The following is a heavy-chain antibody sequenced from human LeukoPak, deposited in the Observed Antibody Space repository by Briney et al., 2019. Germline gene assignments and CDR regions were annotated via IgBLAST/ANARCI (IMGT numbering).Heavy chain of an antibody. J-gene: IGHJ4*02. CDR3: ARMDSGGDYCDH. D-gene: IGHD2-15*01. V-gene: IGHV5-51*01. Sequence: GESLKISCKGSGYSFTNYWIAWVRQMPGKGLEWMGIIYPGDSESGYSPSFQGQVTFSADKSTSTAYLQWSSLKASDNAMYYCARMDSGGDYCDHWGQGTLVSVSS. CDR1: GYSFTNYW. CDR2: IYPGDSES.